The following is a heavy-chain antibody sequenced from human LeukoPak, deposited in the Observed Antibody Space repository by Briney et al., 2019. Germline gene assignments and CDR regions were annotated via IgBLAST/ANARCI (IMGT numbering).Heavy chain of an antibody. CDR3: ARGEDVSGYRTDC. CDR1: DYSISSGFF. CDR2: IYRTGST. J-gene: IGHJ4*02. D-gene: IGHD3-3*01. V-gene: IGHV4-38-2*02. Sequence: SETLSLTCTVSDYSISSGFFWGWVRQSPGKGLEWIGNIYRTGSTNYHPSLKSRVTISVDTSKNQFSLKLSSVTAADTAIYYCARGEDVSGYRTDCWGQGTLVTVSS.